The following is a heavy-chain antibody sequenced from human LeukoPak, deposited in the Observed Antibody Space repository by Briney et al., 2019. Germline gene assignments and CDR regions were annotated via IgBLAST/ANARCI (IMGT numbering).Heavy chain of an antibody. V-gene: IGHV3-21*01. J-gene: IGHJ5*02. CDR1: GFTFSSYS. CDR2: ISSSSSYI. D-gene: IGHD4-11*01. Sequence: GGSLRLSCAASGFTFSSYSMNWVRQAPGKGLEWVSSISSSSSYIYYADSVKGRFTISRDNSKNTLYMQMNSLRAEDTAVYYCVRGVTTERYNWFDPWGQGTLVTVSS. CDR3: VRGVTTERYNWFDP.